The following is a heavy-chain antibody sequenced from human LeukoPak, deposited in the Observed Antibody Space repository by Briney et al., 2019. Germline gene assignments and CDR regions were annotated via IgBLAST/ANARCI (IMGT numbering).Heavy chain of an antibody. J-gene: IGHJ4*02. CDR1: GGSFSGYY. CDR2: INHSGSA. D-gene: IGHD4-17*01. CDR3: ARGQGTVTTH. Sequence: PSETLSLTCAVSGGSFSGYYWTWIRQPPGKGLEWIGEINHSGSANYNPSLKSRVTISLDTSKNQFSLKASSVTAADTAVYYCARGQGTVTTHWGQGTLVTVSS. V-gene: IGHV4-34*01.